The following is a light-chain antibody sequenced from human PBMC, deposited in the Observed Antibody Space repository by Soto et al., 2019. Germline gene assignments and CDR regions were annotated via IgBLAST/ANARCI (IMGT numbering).Light chain of an antibody. CDR2: NVN. J-gene: IGLJ2*01. CDR1: SSDVGGYHY. Sequence: QSALTQPRSVSGSHGQSVTIACTGTSSDVGGYHYVSWYQHHPGKAPKLMIFNVNERPSGVPARFSGSKSRNTASLPISGLQAQDEADYYCCSYAGIYTLVFGGGTKLTVL. V-gene: IGLV2-11*01. CDR3: CSYAGIYTLV.